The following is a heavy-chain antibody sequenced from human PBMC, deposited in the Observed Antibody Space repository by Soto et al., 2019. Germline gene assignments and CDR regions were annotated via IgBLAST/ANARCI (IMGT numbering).Heavy chain of an antibody. V-gene: IGHV3-21*02. CDR3: AGGGINYGDYRSMDV. D-gene: IGHD4-17*01. Sequence: EVQLVESGGGLVKPGGSRRLSCAASGSTFSSYNMNWVRQAPGKGLEWVSPLSSSRTYIYYADSVKGRFTISRDNAKYSLYLQMNSLRVEDTAVYYCAGGGINYGDYRSMDVWGKGTTVTVSS. J-gene: IGHJ6*03. CDR1: GSTFSSYN. CDR2: LSSSRTYI.